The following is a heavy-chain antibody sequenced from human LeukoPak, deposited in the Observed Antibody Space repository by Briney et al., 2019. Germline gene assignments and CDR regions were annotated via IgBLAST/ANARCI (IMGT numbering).Heavy chain of an antibody. CDR3: AKAGGSVLRFLEWLSFSPSPVRFDY. D-gene: IGHD3-3*01. Sequence: GGSLRLSCSASGFPFNTYAMHWVRQAPGKGLEWVAVISYDGSNKYYADSVKGRFTISRDNSKNTLYLQMNSLRAEDTAVYYCAKAGGSVLRFLEWLSFSPSPVRFDYWGQGTLVTVSS. V-gene: IGHV3-30*04. CDR2: ISYDGSNK. J-gene: IGHJ4*02. CDR1: GFPFNTYA.